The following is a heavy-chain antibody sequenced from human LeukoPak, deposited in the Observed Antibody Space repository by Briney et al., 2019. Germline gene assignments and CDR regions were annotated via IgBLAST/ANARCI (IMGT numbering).Heavy chain of an antibody. CDR1: VGSISGSSYY. J-gene: IGHJ5*02. V-gene: IGHV4-39*01. CDR3: ARNISMLLEPARRMRYNWFDP. D-gene: IGHD3-10*02. CDR2: VFYSGST. Sequence: PSQTLSLTRIVSVGSISGSSYYCASIRQPTGKMLWWIGSVFYSGSTSYNPSLKSRVTLSLDTSENQFSPRVTSVTAAETAIYYCARNISMLLEPARRMRYNWFDPWGQGTLVTVSS.